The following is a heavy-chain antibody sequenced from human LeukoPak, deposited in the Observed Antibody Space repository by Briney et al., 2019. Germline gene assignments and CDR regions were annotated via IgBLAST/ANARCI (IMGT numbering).Heavy chain of an antibody. CDR3: ARSSRDSSGYSDLDP. V-gene: IGHV4-59*01. CDR2: VYDSGST. CDR1: GGSISVYH. J-gene: IGHJ5*02. Sequence: SETLSLTCTVSGGSISVYHWSWIRQPPGKGLEWIGYVYDSGSTKYNPSLKSRVTISVDTSNDQFSLKLTSVTAADTAVYYCARSSRDSSGYSDLDPWGQGILVTVSS. D-gene: IGHD3-22*01.